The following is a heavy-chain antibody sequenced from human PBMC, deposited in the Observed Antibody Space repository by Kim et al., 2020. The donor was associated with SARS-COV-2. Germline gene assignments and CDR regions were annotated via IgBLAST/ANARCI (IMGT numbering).Heavy chain of an antibody. CDR3: ARASYCGGDCPKHGMDV. V-gene: IGHV4-31*02. Sequence: LKSRVTISADTSKNQFSLKLSSVTAADTAVYYCARASYCGGDCPKHGMDVWGQGTTVTVSS. D-gene: IGHD2-21*02. J-gene: IGHJ6*02.